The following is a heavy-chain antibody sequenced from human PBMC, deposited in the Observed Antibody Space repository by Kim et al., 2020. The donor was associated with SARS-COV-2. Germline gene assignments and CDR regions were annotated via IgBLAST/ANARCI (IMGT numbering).Heavy chain of an antibody. J-gene: IGHJ3*02. CDR3: ARESSGAFDI. CDR2: GST. V-gene: IGHV4-31*02. D-gene: IGHD3-22*01. Sequence: GSTYYTPSLKGRVTTTVDTSTNQFSLKLSSVTAADTAVYYCARESSGAFDIWGQGTMVTVSS.